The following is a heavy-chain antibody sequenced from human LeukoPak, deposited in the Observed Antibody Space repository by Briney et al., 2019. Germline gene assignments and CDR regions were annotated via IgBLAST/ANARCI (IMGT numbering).Heavy chain of an antibody. V-gene: IGHV3-23*01. CDR3: ANRGSPGAFDI. CDR1: GFTFSTYA. CDR2: ISGSGGST. J-gene: IGHJ3*02. Sequence: GGSLRLSCGASGFTFSTYAMSWVRQAPGKGLEWVSGISGSGGSTYYADSVKGRFTISGDSSKNTLYLQMNSLRAEDTAVYYCANRGSPGAFDIWGQGTMVTVSS. D-gene: IGHD1-26*01.